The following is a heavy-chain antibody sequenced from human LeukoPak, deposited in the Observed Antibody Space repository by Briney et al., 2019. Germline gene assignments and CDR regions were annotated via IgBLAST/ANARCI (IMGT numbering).Heavy chain of an antibody. V-gene: IGHV3-74*01. CDR2: ISTDGGST. CDR1: GFTFSNYW. Sequence: SGGSLRLSCAASGFTFSNYWMHWVRQAPGKGPVWVSRISTDGGSTNYADSVKGRFTISRDNAKNTLYLQMDSLRAEDTAVYYCARGLQKWSLRRDYWGQGTLVTVSS. D-gene: IGHD2-21*01. J-gene: IGHJ4*02. CDR3: ARGLQKWSLRRDY.